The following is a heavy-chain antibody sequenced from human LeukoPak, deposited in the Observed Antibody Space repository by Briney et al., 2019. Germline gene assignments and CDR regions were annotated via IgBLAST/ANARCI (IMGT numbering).Heavy chain of an antibody. CDR3: AKVGGRDYYYYCYYIDV. CDR1: GFTFSGYA. V-gene: IGHV3-23*01. Sequence: GGSLRLSCAVSGFTFSGYAMSWVRQAPGKGLEWVSAISGSSGSTYYADSVKGRFTISRDNSKNTLYLQMNSLRAEDTAVYYCAKVGGRDYYYYCYYIDVWGKGTTVTVSS. J-gene: IGHJ6*03. D-gene: IGHD3-16*01. CDR2: ISGSSGST.